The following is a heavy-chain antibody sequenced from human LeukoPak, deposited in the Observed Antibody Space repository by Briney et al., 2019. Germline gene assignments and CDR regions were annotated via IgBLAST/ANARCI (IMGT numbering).Heavy chain of an antibody. J-gene: IGHJ3*02. V-gene: IGHV4-59*08. CDR3: ARHEQGDAFDI. Sequence: SETLSLTCTVSGGSISSYYWSWSRQPPGKGLEWIGYIYYNGSTNYNPSLKSRVTISVDTSKNQFSLKLSTVTAADTAVYYCARHEQGDAFDIWGQGTMVTVSS. CDR2: IYYNGST. D-gene: IGHD6-13*01. CDR1: GGSISSYY.